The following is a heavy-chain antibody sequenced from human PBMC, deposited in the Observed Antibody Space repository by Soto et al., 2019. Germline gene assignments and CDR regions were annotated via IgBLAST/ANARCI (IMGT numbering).Heavy chain of an antibody. D-gene: IGHD4-17*01. CDR3: ARARATVTTERALGY. CDR2: TSVYNGDS. CDR1: GCTFYRYD. J-gene: IGHJ4*02. Sequence: AAVKVSCKTCGCTFYRYDITWVRQAPGQGLEWMGTTSVYNGDSNVAQNLQGRVTMTIDKSTATAYMDLKNLTSDDTAVYYCARARATVTTERALGYWGQGTLVTVSS. V-gene: IGHV1-18*01.